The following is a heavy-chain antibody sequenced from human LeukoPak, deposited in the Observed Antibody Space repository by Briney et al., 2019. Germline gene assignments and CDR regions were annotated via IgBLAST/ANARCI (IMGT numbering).Heavy chain of an antibody. D-gene: IGHD2-2*01. Sequence: SETLSLTCTVSGGSISSSSYYWGWIRQPRGRGLEWIGSIYYSVSTYYNPSLKSRVTISVDTSKNQFSLKLSSVTAADTALYYCARPYCSSTSCPFDPWGQGTLVTVSS. J-gene: IGHJ5*02. CDR2: IYYSVST. CDR3: ARPYCSSTSCPFDP. CDR1: GGSISSSSYY. V-gene: IGHV4-39*07.